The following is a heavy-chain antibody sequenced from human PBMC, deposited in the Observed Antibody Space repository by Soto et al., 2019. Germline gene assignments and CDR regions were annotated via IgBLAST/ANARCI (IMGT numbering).Heavy chain of an antibody. V-gene: IGHV1-18*01. J-gene: IGHJ6*02. CDR3: ARWWSCSNVVCRFYGMDV. CDR2: ISAYNGNT. Sequence: QGQLVQSGSEVKKPGASVKVSCKASGYTFPSYGISWVRQAPGQGLEWMGWISAYNGNTNYAQQFQGRVTMTTDTSTNTAYLELRSLISDDTAVYYCARWWSCSNVVCRFYGMDVWGQGTTVTVSS. D-gene: IGHD2-8*01. CDR1: GYTFPSYG.